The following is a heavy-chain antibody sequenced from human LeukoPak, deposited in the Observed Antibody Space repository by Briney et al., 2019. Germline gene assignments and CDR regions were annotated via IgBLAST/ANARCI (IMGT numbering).Heavy chain of an antibody. CDR1: GGTFSSYA. D-gene: IGHD1-26*01. Sequence: WASVKVSCKASGGTFSSYAISWVRQAPGQGLEWMGGIIPIFGTANYAQKFQGRVTITADESTSTAYMELSSLRSEDTAVYYCARCLQCSGSYGGFDYWGQGTLVTVSS. V-gene: IGHV1-69*13. CDR3: ARCLQCSGSYGGFDY. CDR2: IIPIFGTA. J-gene: IGHJ4*02.